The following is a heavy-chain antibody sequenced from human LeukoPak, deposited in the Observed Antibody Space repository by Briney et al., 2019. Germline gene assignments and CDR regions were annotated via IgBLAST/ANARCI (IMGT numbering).Heavy chain of an antibody. CDR1: GYTFTSYG. D-gene: IGHD2-2*01. CDR3: ARVERAGVRQLPAY. CDR2: ISAYNGNT. V-gene: IGHV1-18*01. J-gene: IGHJ4*01. Sequence: ASVKVSCEASGYTFTSYGISWVRQAPGQGLEWMGWISAYNGNTNYAQKLQGRVTMTTDTSTSTAYMELRSLRSDDTAVYYCARVERAGVRQLPAYWGXGTLVXVS.